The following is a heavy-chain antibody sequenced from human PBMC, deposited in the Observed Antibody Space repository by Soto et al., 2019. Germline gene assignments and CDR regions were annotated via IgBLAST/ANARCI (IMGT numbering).Heavy chain of an antibody. Sequence: SETLSLTCTVSGGSISGYYWSWIRKPPGKGLEWIAYIHYTGSTNYNPSLKSRVTISVDTSKNQFSLKLSSVTAADTAVYYCAREVRHYYGMDVWGQGTTIT. V-gene: IGHV4-59*01. CDR1: GGSISGYY. CDR2: IHYTGST. CDR3: AREVRHYYGMDV. J-gene: IGHJ6*02.